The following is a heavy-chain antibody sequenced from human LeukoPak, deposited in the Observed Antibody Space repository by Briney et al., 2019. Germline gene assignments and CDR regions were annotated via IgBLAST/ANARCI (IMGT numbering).Heavy chain of an antibody. Sequence: SETLSLTCTVSGGSIGSSSYYWGWIRQPPGKGLEWSGSIYYSGSTYYNPSLKSRVTISVDTSKNQFSLKLSSVTAADTAVYYCARHRPPPIAAAGPHADFDYWGQGTLVTVSS. CDR1: GGSIGSSSYY. D-gene: IGHD6-13*01. CDR2: IYYSGST. CDR3: ARHRPPPIAAAGPHADFDY. V-gene: IGHV4-39*01. J-gene: IGHJ4*02.